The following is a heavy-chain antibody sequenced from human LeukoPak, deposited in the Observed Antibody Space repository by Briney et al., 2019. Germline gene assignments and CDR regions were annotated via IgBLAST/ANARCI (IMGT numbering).Heavy chain of an antibody. CDR1: GFTFSSYA. D-gene: IGHD3-22*01. Sequence: GGTLRLSCAASGFTFSSYAMSWVRQAPGKVLEWVSAISGSGGSTYYADSVKGRFTISRDNSKNTLYLQMNSLRAEDTAVYYCAKGGDSSGYYPGDWGQGTLVTVSS. J-gene: IGHJ4*02. CDR2: ISGSGGST. CDR3: AKGGDSSGYYPGD. V-gene: IGHV3-23*01.